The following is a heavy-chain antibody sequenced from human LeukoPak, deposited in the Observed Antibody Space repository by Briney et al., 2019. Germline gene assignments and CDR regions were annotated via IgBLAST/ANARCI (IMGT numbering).Heavy chain of an antibody. CDR2: IYPGDSDT. CDR3: ARHPPPLYSGYDLGFDY. V-gene: IGHV5-51*01. J-gene: IGHJ4*02. D-gene: IGHD5-12*01. Sequence: GESLKISCNGSGYIFTSYWIGWVRQMPGKGLEWMGIIYPGDSDTRYSPSFQGQVTISADKSISTAYLQWSSLKASDTAMYYCARHPPPLYSGYDLGFDYWGQGTLVTVSS. CDR1: GYIFTSYW.